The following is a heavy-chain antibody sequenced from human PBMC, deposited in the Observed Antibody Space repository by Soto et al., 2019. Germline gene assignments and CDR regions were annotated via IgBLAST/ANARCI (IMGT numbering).Heavy chain of an antibody. CDR2: ISSSGSTI. D-gene: IGHD3-9*01. CDR3: ASCFDATGYYYFTY. CDR1: GFTFSSYE. Sequence: LRLSCAASGFTFSSYEMNWVRQAPGKGLEWIAYISSSGSTIYYADSVKGRFTISRDNAKKSLYLQMNSLGAEDTAVYYCASCFDATGYYYFTYWGQGTPVTVSS. V-gene: IGHV3-48*03. J-gene: IGHJ4*02.